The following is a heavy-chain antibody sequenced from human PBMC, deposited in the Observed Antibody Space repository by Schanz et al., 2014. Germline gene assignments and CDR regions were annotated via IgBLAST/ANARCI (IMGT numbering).Heavy chain of an antibody. Sequence: QVQLQESGPGLVKPSGTLSLTCAVSGVSISSTNWWHWVRQSPGKGLEWLGKIIHDGRPNYNPSLGSRAPISQEKSENQFSLELTSVTAADTALYFCARVKQGCSDTSCVLDPWGQGTLVTVSS. CDR2: IIHDGRP. V-gene: IGHV4-4*02. CDR1: GVSISSTNW. CDR3: ARVKQGCSDTSCVLDP. J-gene: IGHJ5*02. D-gene: IGHD2-2*01.